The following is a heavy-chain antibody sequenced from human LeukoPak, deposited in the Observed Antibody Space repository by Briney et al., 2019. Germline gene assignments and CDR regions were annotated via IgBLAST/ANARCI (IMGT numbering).Heavy chain of an antibody. J-gene: IGHJ3*02. CDR3: ATPGIGFGESIDAFDI. CDR1: GYTFTSYG. D-gene: IGHD3-10*01. Sequence: GASVKVSCKASGYTFTSYGISWVRQAPGQGLEWMGWISAYNGNTNYAQKLQGRVTMTTDTSTSTAYMELRSLRSDDTAVYYCATPGIGFGESIDAFDIWGQGTMVPVSS. V-gene: IGHV1-18*01. CDR2: ISAYNGNT.